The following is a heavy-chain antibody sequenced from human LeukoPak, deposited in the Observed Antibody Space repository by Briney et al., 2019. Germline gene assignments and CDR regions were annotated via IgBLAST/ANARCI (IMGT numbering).Heavy chain of an antibody. J-gene: IGHJ1*01. V-gene: IGHV4-59*12. CDR3: AREEVKYFQH. CDR1: GGSISSYY. Sequence: SETLSLTCTVSGGSISSYYWSWIRQSPGKGLEWIGYIYNSGNTNYNPSLKSRVTISVDTSKSQFSLKLTSLTAADTAVYFCAREEVKYFQHWGQGTLVTVSS. CDR2: IYNSGNT.